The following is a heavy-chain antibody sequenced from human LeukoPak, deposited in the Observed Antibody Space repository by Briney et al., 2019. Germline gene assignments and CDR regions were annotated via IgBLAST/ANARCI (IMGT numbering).Heavy chain of an antibody. V-gene: IGHV1-18*01. D-gene: IGHD6-6*01. J-gene: IGHJ4*02. CDR1: GYTFTSYG. CDR3: ARAAEAARPHDY. CDR2: ISAYNGNT. Sequence: ASVKVSCTASGYTFTSYGISWVRQAPGQGLEWMGWISAYNGNTNYAQKLQGRVTMTTDTSTSTAYMELRSLRSDDTAVYYCARAAEAARPHDYWGQGTLVTVSS.